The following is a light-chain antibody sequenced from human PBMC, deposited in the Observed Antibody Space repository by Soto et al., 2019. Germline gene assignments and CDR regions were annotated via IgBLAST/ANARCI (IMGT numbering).Light chain of an antibody. CDR3: SSYTSSSTV. Sequence: QSALTQPASVSGSPGQSITISCTGTSSDLGGYNYVSWYQQHPGKAPKLMIYEVSNRPSGVSNRFSGSKSGNTASLTLSGLQAEDEADYYCSSYTSSSTVFGTGTKLTVL. CDR2: EVS. V-gene: IGLV2-14*01. J-gene: IGLJ1*01. CDR1: SSDLGGYNY.